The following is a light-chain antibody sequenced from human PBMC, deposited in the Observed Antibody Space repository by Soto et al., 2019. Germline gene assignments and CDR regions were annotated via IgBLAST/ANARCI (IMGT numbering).Light chain of an antibody. Sequence: EIVMTQSPATLSVSPGERVTLSCRARQSVDRNIAWYQQKPGQAPRLLIYGASTSATGIPARFSGSGSETEFTLTISSLQAEDSAVYFCQQYNNWPTWTFGQGTKVDIK. CDR3: QQYNNWPTWT. J-gene: IGKJ1*01. CDR1: QSVDRN. V-gene: IGKV3-15*01. CDR2: GAS.